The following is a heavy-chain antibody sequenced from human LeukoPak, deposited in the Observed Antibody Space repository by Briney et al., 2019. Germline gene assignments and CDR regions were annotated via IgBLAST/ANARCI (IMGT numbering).Heavy chain of an antibody. V-gene: IGHV4-59*01. CDR1: GGFISSYY. CDR2: INYSGST. D-gene: IGHD5-12*01. Sequence: PSETLSLTCTVSGGFISSYYWSWIRQPPGKGLEWIAYINYSGSTIYNPSLKSRVTISLDTSKNQFSLKLNSVTAADTAVYYCARAGGSWSFDYLGQGTLVTVSS. CDR3: ARAGGSWSFDY. J-gene: IGHJ4*02.